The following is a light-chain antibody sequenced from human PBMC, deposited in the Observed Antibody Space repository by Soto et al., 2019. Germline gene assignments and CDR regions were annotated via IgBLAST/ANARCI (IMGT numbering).Light chain of an antibody. Sequence: QSVLTQPPSVSAAPGQKVTISCSGSSSNIGKNYVSWYQQLPGTAPKLLIYDNNKRPSGIPDRFSGSKSGTSATLGITGLQTGYEADYYCGTWDSSLSAGQVFGGGTKLTVL. CDR1: SSNIGKNY. CDR3: GTWDSSLSAGQV. CDR2: DNN. J-gene: IGLJ2*01. V-gene: IGLV1-51*01.